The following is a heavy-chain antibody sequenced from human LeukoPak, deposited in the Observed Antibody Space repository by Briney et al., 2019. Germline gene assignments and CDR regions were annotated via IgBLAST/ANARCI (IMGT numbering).Heavy chain of an antibody. Sequence: SETLSLTCTVSGGSISSSSYYWAWIRQPPGKGLEWIGSIYYSGNTYYNPSLKSRITLSVDTSKNQFSLKLSSVTAADSAVYYCARRNSGNYYGLFDPWGQGTLVTVSS. J-gene: IGHJ5*02. CDR1: GGSISSSSYY. V-gene: IGHV4-39*01. D-gene: IGHD1-26*01. CDR2: IYYSGNT. CDR3: ARRNSGNYYGLFDP.